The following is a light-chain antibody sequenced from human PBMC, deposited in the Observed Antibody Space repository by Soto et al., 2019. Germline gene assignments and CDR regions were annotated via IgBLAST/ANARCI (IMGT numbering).Light chain of an antibody. CDR2: DAS. Sequence: DIQMSQSPSSLSASIGDSVTITCRASQSINRRLAWYQQKPGRAPKLLIYDASSLESGVPQRFSGSGSGTEFTLTISSLQTDDFSTYYCQQYHSYWTFGQGTKVDIK. J-gene: IGKJ1*01. V-gene: IGKV1-5*01. CDR3: QQYHSYWT. CDR1: QSINRR.